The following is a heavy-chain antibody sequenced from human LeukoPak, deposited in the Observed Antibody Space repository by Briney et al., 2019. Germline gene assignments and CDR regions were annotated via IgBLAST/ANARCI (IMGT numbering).Heavy chain of an antibody. CDR2: IIPIFGTA. Sequence: SLKVSCKASGCTFSSYAISWVRQAPGQGLEWMGGIIPIFGTANYAQKFQGRVTITADESTSTAYMELSSLRSEDTAVYYCATSGGPIAAGENWFDPWGQGTLVTVSS. J-gene: IGHJ5*02. CDR1: GCTFSSYA. V-gene: IGHV1-69*13. D-gene: IGHD6-13*01. CDR3: ATSGGPIAAGENWFDP.